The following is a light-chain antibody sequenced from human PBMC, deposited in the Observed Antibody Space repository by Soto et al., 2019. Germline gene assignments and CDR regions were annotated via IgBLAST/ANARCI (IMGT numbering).Light chain of an antibody. J-gene: IGKJ2*01. CDR2: GAS. V-gene: IGKV3-15*01. CDR3: QHYNNWPPYT. CDR1: QSVSSN. Sequence: EIVMTQSPATLSVSPGERATLSCRASQSVSSNLAWYQLKPGQAPRLLIYGASTRATGVPARFSGSGSRTEFTLTISSLQSEDFAVYYCQHYNNWPPYTFGQGTKVDIK.